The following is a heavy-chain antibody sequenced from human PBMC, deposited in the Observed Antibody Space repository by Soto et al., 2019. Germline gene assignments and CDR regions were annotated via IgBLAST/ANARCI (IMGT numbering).Heavy chain of an antibody. J-gene: IGHJ3*02. Sequence: TSETLSLTCTVSGGSISSSSYYWGWIRQPPGKGLEWIGSIYYSGSTYYNPSLKSRVTISVDTSKNQFSLKLSSVTAADTAVYYCARGYCSGGSCYSGAFDIWGQGTMVTVSS. CDR1: GGSISSSSYY. CDR2: IYYSGST. CDR3: ARGYCSGGSCYSGAFDI. D-gene: IGHD2-15*01. V-gene: IGHV4-39*07.